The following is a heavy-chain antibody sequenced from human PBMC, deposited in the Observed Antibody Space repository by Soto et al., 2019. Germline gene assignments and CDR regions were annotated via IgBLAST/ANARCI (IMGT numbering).Heavy chain of an antibody. J-gene: IGHJ4*02. V-gene: IGHV3-33*01. CDR3: ARDSTGYSGSYADFDY. CDR2: IWYDGSNK. D-gene: IGHD1-26*01. Sequence: GGSLRLSCAASGFTFSRYGMHWVRQAPGKGLEWVAVIWYDGSNKYYADSVKGRFTISRDNSKNTLYLQMNSLRAEDTAVYYCARDSTGYSGSYADFDYWGQGTLVTVSS. CDR1: GFTFSRYG.